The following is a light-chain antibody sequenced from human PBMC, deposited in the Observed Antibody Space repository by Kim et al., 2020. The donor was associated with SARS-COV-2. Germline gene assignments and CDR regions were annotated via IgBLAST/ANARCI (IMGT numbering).Light chain of an antibody. J-gene: IGKJ1*01. V-gene: IGKV1-5*03. CDR3: QQYNSYSVT. CDR2: KAS. CDR1: QSISNW. Sequence: DIQMTQSPSTLSASVGDRVTITCRASQSISNWLAWYQQKPGKAPMLLIYKASSLESGVPSRFSGSGSGTEFTLTISSLQPDDFATYYCQQYNSYSVTFGQGTKVEIK.